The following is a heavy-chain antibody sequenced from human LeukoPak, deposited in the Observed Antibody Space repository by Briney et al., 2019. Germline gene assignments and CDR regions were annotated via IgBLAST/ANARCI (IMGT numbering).Heavy chain of an antibody. Sequence: GGSLRLSCAASGFTFSSYSMNWVRQAPGKGLEWVAYISDRSSAIYYADSVKGRFTISRDNAKNSLYLQMNSLRAEDTAVYYCARAKYQLLYSYFDYWGQGTLVTVSS. D-gene: IGHD2-2*02. J-gene: IGHJ4*02. V-gene: IGHV3-48*04. CDR2: ISDRSSAI. CDR3: ARAKYQLLYSYFDY. CDR1: GFTFSSYS.